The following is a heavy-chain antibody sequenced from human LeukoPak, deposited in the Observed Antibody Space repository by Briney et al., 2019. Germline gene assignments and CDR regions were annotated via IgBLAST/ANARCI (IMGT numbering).Heavy chain of an antibody. CDR1: GGSVSSGSYY. Sequence: ASETLSLTCTVSGGSVSSGSYYWSWIRQPPGKGLEWIGYSYYSGSTNYNPSLKSRVTISVDTSKNKFSLKLSSVTAADTAVYYCARVVVPAENWFDPWGQGTLVTVSS. V-gene: IGHV4-61*01. CDR3: ARVVVPAENWFDP. CDR2: SYYSGST. D-gene: IGHD2-2*01. J-gene: IGHJ5*02.